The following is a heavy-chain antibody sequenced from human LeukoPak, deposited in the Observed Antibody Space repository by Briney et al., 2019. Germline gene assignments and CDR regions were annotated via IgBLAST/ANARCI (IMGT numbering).Heavy chain of an antibody. CDR1: GFTVSSNY. CDR2: IYSGGST. D-gene: IGHD1-26*01. Sequence: GGSLRLSCAASGFTVSSNYMSWVRQAPGKGLEWVSVIYSGGSTYYADSVKGRFTISRDNSKNTLYLQMNSLRAEDTAVYYCATTFGGTYTAFDYWGQGTLVTVSS. CDR3: ATTFGGTYTAFDY. J-gene: IGHJ4*02. V-gene: IGHV3-66*01.